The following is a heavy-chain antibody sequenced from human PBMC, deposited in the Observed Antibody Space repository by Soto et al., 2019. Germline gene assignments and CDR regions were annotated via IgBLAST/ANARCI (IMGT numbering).Heavy chain of an antibody. Sequence: SETLSLTCTVSGGSISSSSYYWGWVRQSPGKGLEWIGNIDYSGSTYYKPSLKSRVTISVDRSKNQFSLKLSSVTAADTAVYYCARVPDRWGQGTLVTVSS. V-gene: IGHV4-39*07. CDR3: ARVPDR. D-gene: IGHD2-2*01. CDR1: GGSISSSSYY. J-gene: IGHJ5*02. CDR2: IDYSGST.